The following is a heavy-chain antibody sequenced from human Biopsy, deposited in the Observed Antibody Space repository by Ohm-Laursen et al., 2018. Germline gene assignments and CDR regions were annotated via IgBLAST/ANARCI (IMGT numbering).Heavy chain of an antibody. D-gene: IGHD1-7*01. CDR2: IGGTTTKT. Sequence: SLRLSCSASGFTFNIYAMNWVRQAPERAREWVSTIGGTTTKTYYADPVKGRFTISRDNSKKPVSLQMDSLRAEDTALYYCARDYTWNYVGIGYWGHGTLVTVSS. J-gene: IGHJ4*01. CDR1: GFTFNIYA. CDR3: ARDYTWNYVGIGY. V-gene: IGHV3-23*01.